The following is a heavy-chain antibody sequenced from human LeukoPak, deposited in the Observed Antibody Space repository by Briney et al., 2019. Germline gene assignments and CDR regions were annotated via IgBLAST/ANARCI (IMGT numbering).Heavy chain of an antibody. V-gene: IGHV3-23*01. D-gene: IGHD6-13*01. Sequence: GGSLRLSCVASVFGFNIYAMSWVRQAPGKGLEWVSVISSSGGSTYYADSVKRRFTFSRDNAKNTVLLQMNSLRADDTAVYYCAKEGRIAAGTGDYFDDWGQGTLVTVSS. CDR1: VFGFNIYA. J-gene: IGHJ4*02. CDR3: AKEGRIAAGTGDYFDD. CDR2: ISSSGGST.